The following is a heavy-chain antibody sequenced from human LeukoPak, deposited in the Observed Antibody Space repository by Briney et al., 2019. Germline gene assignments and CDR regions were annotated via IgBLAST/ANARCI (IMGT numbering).Heavy chain of an antibody. Sequence: SETLSLTCTVSGGSISSGSYYWSWIRQPAGKGLEWIGRIYTSGSTNYNPSLKSRVTISVDTSKNQFSLKLSSVTAADTAVYYCARDYLHNQRITIFGVGPGGMDVWGQGTTVTVSS. CDR1: GGSISSGSYY. J-gene: IGHJ6*02. CDR3: ARDYLHNQRITIFGVGPGGMDV. D-gene: IGHD3-3*01. V-gene: IGHV4-61*02. CDR2: IYTSGST.